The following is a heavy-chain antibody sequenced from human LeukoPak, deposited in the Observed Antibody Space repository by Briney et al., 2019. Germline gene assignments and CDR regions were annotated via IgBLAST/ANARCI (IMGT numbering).Heavy chain of an antibody. D-gene: IGHD5-18*01. J-gene: IGHJ4*02. V-gene: IGHV4-34*01. CDR2: INHSGST. Sequence: SETLSLTCAVYGGSFSGYYWSWIRQPPGKGLEWIGEINHSGSTNYNPSLKSRVTISVDTSKNQFSLKLSSVTAADTAVYYCAKGAFPTAMVTPYFDYWGQGTLVTVSS. CDR3: AKGAFPTAMVTPYFDY. CDR1: GGSFSGYY.